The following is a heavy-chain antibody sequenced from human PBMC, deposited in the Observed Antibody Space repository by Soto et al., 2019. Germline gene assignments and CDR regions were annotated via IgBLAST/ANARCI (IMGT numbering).Heavy chain of an antibody. CDR1: GYIFTGYY. CDR3: ARAAVKLYGIDV. D-gene: IGHD1-26*01. J-gene: IGHJ6*02. V-gene: IGHV1-2*02. Sequence: ASVKVSCKAPGYIFTGYYMHWVRQAPGQGLEWMGWINPNSGDTSYAQQFQGRVTMTRDTSISTAYMELSTLTSDDTAVYNCARAAVKLYGIDVWGQGTKVTVSS. CDR2: INPNSGDT.